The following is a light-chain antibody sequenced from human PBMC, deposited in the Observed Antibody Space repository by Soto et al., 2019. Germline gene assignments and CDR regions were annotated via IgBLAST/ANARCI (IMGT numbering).Light chain of an antibody. J-gene: IGKJ1*01. CDR1: QSVSSY. V-gene: IGKV3-11*01. CDR3: QRRSNWPPWT. CDR2: DAS. Sequence: EIVLTQSPATLSLSPGERATLSCRASQSVSSYLAWYQQKPGQAPRLLLYDASNRATGIPARFSGSGPATDFTLTISSLEPEDFAVYYCQRRSNWPPWTFGQGTKVEIK.